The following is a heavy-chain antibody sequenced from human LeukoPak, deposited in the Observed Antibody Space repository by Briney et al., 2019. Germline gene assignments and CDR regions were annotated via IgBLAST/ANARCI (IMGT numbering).Heavy chain of an antibody. J-gene: IGHJ6*03. D-gene: IGHD2-2*01. Sequence: SETLSLTCTVSGGSISSGGYYWSWIRQHPGKGLEWIGYIYYSGSTYYNPSLKSRVTISVDTSKNQFSLKLSSVPAADTAVYYCARIVVPAAHYYYYYMDVWGKGTTVTVSS. CDR1: GGSISSGGYY. CDR2: IYYSGST. V-gene: IGHV4-31*03. CDR3: ARIVVPAAHYYYYYMDV.